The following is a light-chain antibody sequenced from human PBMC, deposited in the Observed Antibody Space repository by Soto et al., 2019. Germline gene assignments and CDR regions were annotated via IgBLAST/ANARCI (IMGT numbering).Light chain of an antibody. Sequence: DIQMTQSPSSLSSYLLDIVTVTCRASQGISSWLAWYQKKPGKAPKLLIYAASSLQSGVPSRFSGSGSGTDFTLTISSLQPEDCAIYFCQQANSFPITFGQGTRLEIK. V-gene: IGKV1-12*01. CDR2: AAS. CDR3: QQANSFPIT. CDR1: QGISSW. J-gene: IGKJ5*01.